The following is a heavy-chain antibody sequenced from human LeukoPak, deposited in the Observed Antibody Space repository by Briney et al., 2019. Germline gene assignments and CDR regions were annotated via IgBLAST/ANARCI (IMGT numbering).Heavy chain of an antibody. CDR1: GFTFDEYA. D-gene: IGHD3-10*01. CDR2: ISWNSGSI. CDR3: AKDMPGIWFGESVFDY. Sequence: SGGSLRHSCAASGFTFDEYAMHWVRQAPGKGLEWVSGISWNSGSIGYADSVKGRFTISRDNAKNSLYLQMNSLRAEDTALYYCAKDMPGIWFGESVFDYWGQGTLVTVSS. J-gene: IGHJ4*02. V-gene: IGHV3-9*01.